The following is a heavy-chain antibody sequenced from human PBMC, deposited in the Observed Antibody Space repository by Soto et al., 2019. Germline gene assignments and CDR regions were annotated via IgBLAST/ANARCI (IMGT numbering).Heavy chain of an antibody. CDR1: GFTFSSYG. CDR3: AKDQGDIVVVPAAGYSGYDPDY. D-gene: IGHD2-2*01. J-gene: IGHJ4*02. CDR2: ISYDGSNK. Sequence: GGSLRLSCAASGFTFSSYGMHWVRQAPGKGLEWVAVISYDGSNKYYADSVKGRFTISRDNSKNTLYLQMNSLRAEDTAVYYCAKDQGDIVVVPAAGYSGYDPDYWGQGTLVTVSS. V-gene: IGHV3-30*18.